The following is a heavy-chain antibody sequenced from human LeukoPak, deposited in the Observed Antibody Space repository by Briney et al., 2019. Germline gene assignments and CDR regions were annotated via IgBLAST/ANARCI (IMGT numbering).Heavy chain of an antibody. CDR3: ARGGYFGSGSYERNDY. J-gene: IGHJ4*02. CDR1: GYTFTGYY. V-gene: IGHV1-2*02. CDR2: INPNSGGT. D-gene: IGHD3-10*01. Sequence: ASVKVSCKASGYTFTGYYMHWVRQAPGQGLGWMGWINPNSGGTNYAQKFQGRVTMTRDTSISTAYMELSRLRSDDTAVYYCARGGYFGSGSYERNDYWGQGTLVTVSS.